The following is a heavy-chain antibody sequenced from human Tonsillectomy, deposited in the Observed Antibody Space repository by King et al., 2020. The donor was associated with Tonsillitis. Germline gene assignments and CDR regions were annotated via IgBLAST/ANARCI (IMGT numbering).Heavy chain of an antibody. D-gene: IGHD2-21*01. CDR1: RFTFRNYP. V-gene: IGHV3-30*04. CDR3: ARETLNFLAYAGSYDC. Sequence: QLVQSGGGVVQPGRSLRLSCAASRFTFRNYPMHWVRQAPGEGLEWVAVISYDGSNKYYADSVKGRFTISRDNSKNTLYLQMNSLRAEDTAVYYCARETLNFLAYAGSYDCRGQGTPVTVSA. CDR2: ISYDGSNK. J-gene: IGHJ4*02.